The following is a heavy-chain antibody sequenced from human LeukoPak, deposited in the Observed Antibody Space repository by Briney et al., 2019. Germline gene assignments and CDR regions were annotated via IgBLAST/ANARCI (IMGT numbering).Heavy chain of an antibody. CDR1: GYTFTSYY. D-gene: IGHD3-16*01. CDR3: ARVDYRNAFDI. CDR2: INPSGGST. V-gene: IGHV1-46*01. Sequence: ASVKVSCKASGYTFTSYYMHWVRQAPGQGLEWMGIINPSGGSTSYAQKFQGRVTMTRDMSTSTVYMELSSLRSEDTAVYYCARVDYRNAFDIWGQGTMVTVSS. J-gene: IGHJ3*02.